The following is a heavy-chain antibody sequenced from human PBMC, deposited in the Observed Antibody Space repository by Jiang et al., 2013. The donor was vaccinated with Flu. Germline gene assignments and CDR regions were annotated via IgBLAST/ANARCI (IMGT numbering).Heavy chain of an antibody. CDR3: ATNHYYDSSGYEAGHY. V-gene: IGHV1-18*01. D-gene: IGHD3-22*01. CDR1: GYTFTSYG. J-gene: IGHJ4*02. Sequence: SGAEVKKPGASVKVSCKASGYTFTSYGISWVRQAPGQGLEWMGWISAYNGNTNYAQKLQGRVTMTTDTSTSTAYMELRSLRSEDTAVYYCATNHYYDSSGYEAGHYWGQGTLVTVSS. CDR2: ISAYNGNT.